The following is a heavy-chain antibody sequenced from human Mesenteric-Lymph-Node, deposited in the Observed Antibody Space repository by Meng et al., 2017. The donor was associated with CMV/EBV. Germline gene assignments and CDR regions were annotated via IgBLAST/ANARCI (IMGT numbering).Heavy chain of an antibody. CDR3: AKDGSGSFLHY. J-gene: IGHJ4*02. V-gene: IGHV3-23*03. Sequence: GGSLRLSCAASGFTFSTYAMSWVRQAPGKGLEWVSVFYGGGGSTYYADSVKGRFTISRDDSKNTVYLQMNSLRAEDTALYYCAKDGSGSFLHYWGQGTLVTVSS. D-gene: IGHD3-10*01. CDR2: FYGGGGST. CDR1: GFTFSTYA.